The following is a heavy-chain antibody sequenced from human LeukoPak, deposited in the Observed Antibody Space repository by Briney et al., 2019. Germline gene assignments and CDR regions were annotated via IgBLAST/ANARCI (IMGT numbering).Heavy chain of an antibody. CDR3: AALRFLEWLHSTEIDY. V-gene: IGHV3-23*01. Sequence: GGSLRLSCAASGFTFSSYAMTWVRQAPGKGLEWVSVICGSGDGTYYAESVKGRFTISRDNSKNTLYLQMNSLRAEDTAVYYCAALRFLEWLHSTEIDYWGQGTLVTVSS. J-gene: IGHJ4*02. CDR2: ICGSGDGT. CDR1: GFTFSSYA. D-gene: IGHD3-3*01.